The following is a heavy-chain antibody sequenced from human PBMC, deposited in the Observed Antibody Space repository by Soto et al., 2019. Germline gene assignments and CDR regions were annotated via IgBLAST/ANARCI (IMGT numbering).Heavy chain of an antibody. J-gene: IGHJ6*03. V-gene: IGHV3-23*01. Sequence: GGSLRLSCAASGFTFSRYAMSWVRQAPGKGLEWVSAISGSGGSTYYADSVKGRFTISRDNSKNTLYLQMNSLRAEDTAVYYCAKGNYGDQLYYYYMDVWGKGTTVTVSS. CDR1: GFTFSRYA. CDR3: AKGNYGDQLYYYYMDV. CDR2: ISGSGGST. D-gene: IGHD4-17*01.